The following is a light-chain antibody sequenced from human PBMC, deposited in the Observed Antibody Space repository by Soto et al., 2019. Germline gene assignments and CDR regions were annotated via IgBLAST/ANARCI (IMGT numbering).Light chain of an antibody. CDR2: GAS. Sequence: EIVLTQSPGTLSLSPGERATLSCRASQSVSTSYLAWYQHKPGQAPRLLIYGASRRATGVPDRFSGSGSGRDYTLTISRLEPEDFAVYDCQHYGSSRTFGQGTKVDIK. CDR1: QSVSTSY. CDR3: QHYGSSRT. V-gene: IGKV3-20*01. J-gene: IGKJ1*01.